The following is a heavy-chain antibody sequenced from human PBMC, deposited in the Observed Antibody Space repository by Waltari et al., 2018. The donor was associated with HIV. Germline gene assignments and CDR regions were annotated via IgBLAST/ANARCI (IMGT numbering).Heavy chain of an antibody. J-gene: IGHJ4*02. V-gene: IGHV1-69*01. CDR3: ARVLNPHFYYGNSDYRHYFDY. CDR1: GDSISTSG. D-gene: IGHD3-10*01. Sequence: QVQLVQTGGEVTKPGSSVKVCCKASGDSISTSGLRWVTPVTGQGLEWMGGIIPVFVTANYAEKFQGRATFTADESTGTGYMELSGLRPEDTAIYYCARVLNPHFYYGNSDYRHYFDYWGQGTLVTVSS. CDR2: IIPVFVTA.